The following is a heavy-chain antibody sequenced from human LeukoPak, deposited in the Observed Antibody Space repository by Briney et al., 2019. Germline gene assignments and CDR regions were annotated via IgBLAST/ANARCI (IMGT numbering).Heavy chain of an antibody. D-gene: IGHD5-12*01. CDR2: IDSSASTT. Sequence: GGSLRLSCTASRFYFSTYNMNWVRQVPGKGLEWVSYIDSSASTTYYAGSVQGRFTISRDNAKNSLYLQMRSLRVEDTAFYYCASAHGGSGYDRPFDYWGQGTLVTVSS. CDR1: RFYFSTYN. J-gene: IGHJ4*02. CDR3: ASAHGGSGYDRPFDY. V-gene: IGHV3-48*04.